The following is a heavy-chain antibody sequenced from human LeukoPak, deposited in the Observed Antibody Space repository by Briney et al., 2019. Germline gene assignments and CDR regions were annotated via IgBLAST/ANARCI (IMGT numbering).Heavy chain of an antibody. V-gene: IGHV3-66*01. J-gene: IGHJ4*02. Sequence: GGSLRLSCTASGFIVTNNYINWVRQAPGKGLVWVSLVYSGGSTYYADSVKGRFTISRDNSKNMVYLQMNSLRAEDTAMYYCARDPPAVLIDTYGWGQGTLVTVSS. CDR3: ARDPPAVLIDTYG. CDR2: VYSGGST. D-gene: IGHD2-8*01. CDR1: GFIVTNNY.